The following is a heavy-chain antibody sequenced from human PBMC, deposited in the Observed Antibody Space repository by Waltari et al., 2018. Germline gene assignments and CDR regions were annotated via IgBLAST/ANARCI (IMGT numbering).Heavy chain of an antibody. J-gene: IGHJ4*02. D-gene: IGHD1-20*01. CDR2: ITVGDDT. CDR1: GITFSNYA. V-gene: IGHV3-23*01. CDR3: ATPFYNWDDPLHS. Sequence: EVQLLESGGDLVQPGGSLRLSCAASGITFSNYAINWVRLGPGTGLEWVSAITVGDDTYYADSVKGRFTISRDTSKDTVHLQMNGLRAEDTAVYYCATPFYNWDDPLHSWGQGTLVTVSS.